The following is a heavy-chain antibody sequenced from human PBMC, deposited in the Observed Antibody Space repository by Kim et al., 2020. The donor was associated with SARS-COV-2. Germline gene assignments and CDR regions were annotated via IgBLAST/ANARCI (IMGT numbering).Heavy chain of an antibody. Sequence: VKGRFTISRDNSKNTLYLQMNSLRAEDTAVYYCARDRGRFGELLHYYYYGMDVWGQGTTVTVSS. CDR3: ARDRGRFGELLHYYYYGMDV. V-gene: IGHV3-30*07. J-gene: IGHJ6*02. D-gene: IGHD3-10*01.